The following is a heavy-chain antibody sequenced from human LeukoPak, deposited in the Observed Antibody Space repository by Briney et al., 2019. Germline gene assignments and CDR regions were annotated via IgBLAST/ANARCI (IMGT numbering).Heavy chain of an antibody. CDR2: IYSGGTT. J-gene: IGHJ3*01. Sequence: GGSPRLSCAASGFTVSSNFMSWVRQVPGKGLEWVSAIYSGGTTHYAESVKGRFTISRDNSKNTLYLQMNSLRVEDTAVYYCATEKIPDEHRGAFDVWGQGTMVTVSS. D-gene: IGHD2-21*01. CDR1: GFTVSSNF. CDR3: ATEKIPDEHRGAFDV. V-gene: IGHV3-53*01.